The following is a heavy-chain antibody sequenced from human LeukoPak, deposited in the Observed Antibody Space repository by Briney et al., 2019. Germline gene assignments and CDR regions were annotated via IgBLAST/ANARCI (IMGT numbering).Heavy chain of an antibody. J-gene: IGHJ4*02. Sequence: GASVKASCKASGYTFTGSYMHWVRQAPGQGLEWMGRINPNSGGTNYAQKSQGRVTMTRDTSISTAYMELSRLRSDGTAVYYCARYGERFAYWSQGTLVTVSS. CDR2: INPNSGGT. CDR3: ARYGERFAY. V-gene: IGHV1-2*06. D-gene: IGHD1-1*01. CDR1: GYTFTGSY.